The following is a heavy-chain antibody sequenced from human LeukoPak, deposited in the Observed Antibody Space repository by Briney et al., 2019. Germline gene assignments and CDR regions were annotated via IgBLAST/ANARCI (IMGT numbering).Heavy chain of an antibody. D-gene: IGHD3-22*01. Sequence: PSETLSLTCTVSGGSISSHYWSWIRQPPGKGLEWIGYIYCSGSTNYNPSLKSRVTISVDTSKNQFSLKLSSVTAADTAVYYCAREYYYDRAFDYWGQGTLVTVSS. J-gene: IGHJ4*02. CDR3: AREYYYDRAFDY. CDR1: GGSISSHY. V-gene: IGHV4-59*11. CDR2: IYCSGST.